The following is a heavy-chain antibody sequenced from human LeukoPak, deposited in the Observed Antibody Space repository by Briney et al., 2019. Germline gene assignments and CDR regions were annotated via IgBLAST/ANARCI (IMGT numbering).Heavy chain of an antibody. CDR2: ISYDGSNK. CDR3: AKSPTGLEYCSRTSCMGSWFDP. CDR1: GFTFSSYG. D-gene: IGHD2-2*01. J-gene: IGHJ5*02. V-gene: IGHV3-30*18. Sequence: GGFLRLSCAASGFTFSSYGMHWVRQAPGKGLEWVAVISYDGSNKYYADSVKGRFTISRDNSKNTLYLQMNSLRAEDTAVYYCAKSPTGLEYCSRTSCMGSWFDPWGQGTLVTVSS.